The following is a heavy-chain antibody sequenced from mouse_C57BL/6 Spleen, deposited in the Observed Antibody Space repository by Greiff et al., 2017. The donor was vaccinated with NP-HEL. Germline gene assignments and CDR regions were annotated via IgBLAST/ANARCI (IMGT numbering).Heavy chain of an antibody. CDR3: ARGGRGLDY. Sequence: EVKLQESGPGLVKPSQSLSLTCSVTGYSITSGYYWNWIRQFPGNKLEWMGYISYDGSNNYNPSLKNRISITRDTSKNQFFLKLNSVTTEDTATYYCARGGRGLDYWGQGTTLTVSS. V-gene: IGHV3-6*01. CDR2: ISYDGSN. J-gene: IGHJ2*01. CDR1: GYSITSGYY.